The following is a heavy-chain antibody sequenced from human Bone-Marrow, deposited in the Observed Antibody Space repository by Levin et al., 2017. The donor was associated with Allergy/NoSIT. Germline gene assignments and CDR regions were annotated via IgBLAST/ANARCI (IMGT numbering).Heavy chain of an antibody. D-gene: IGHD6-19*01. CDR3: ARISGIVAGKGDAFDV. V-gene: IGHV3-9*01. J-gene: IGHJ3*01. CDR1: GFTFEDYA. Sequence: SLKISCAASGFTFEDYAMHWVRQAPGKGLEWVSGISLNSGNIGYADSVKGRFTISRDNAKNSLYLQMNSLRVEDTALYFCARISGIVAGKGDAFDVWGQGTLVTVSS. CDR2: ISLNSGNI.